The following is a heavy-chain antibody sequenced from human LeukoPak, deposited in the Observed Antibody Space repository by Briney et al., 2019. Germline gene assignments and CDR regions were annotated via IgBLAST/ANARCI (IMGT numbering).Heavy chain of an antibody. J-gene: IGHJ3*01. CDR1: GFTFSNYA. CDR2: NRSSGDTT. V-gene: IGHV3-23*01. CDR3: AQVPVTTVSG. Sequence: GGSLRLSCAASGFTFSNYAMSWVRQAPRKGLQWVSGNRSSGDTTPYADSVKGRFSISRDNSKNTLYLQMSNLRPEDTAVYYCAQVPVTTVSGWGQGTMVTVSS. D-gene: IGHD4-17*01.